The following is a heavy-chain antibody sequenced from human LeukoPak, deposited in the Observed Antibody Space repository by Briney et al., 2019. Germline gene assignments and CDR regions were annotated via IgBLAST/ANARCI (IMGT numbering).Heavy chain of an antibody. D-gene: IGHD5-12*01. Sequence: ASVKVSCKASEYTFTGDYIHWVRQAPGQGLEWMGWINPNSGGTNYAQKFQGRVTMTRDTSISTAYMELSRLRSDDTAMYYCARDMISGYDSGDYWGQGTLVTVSS. CDR1: EYTFTGDY. J-gene: IGHJ4*02. V-gene: IGHV1-2*02. CDR3: ARDMISGYDSGDY. CDR2: INPNSGGT.